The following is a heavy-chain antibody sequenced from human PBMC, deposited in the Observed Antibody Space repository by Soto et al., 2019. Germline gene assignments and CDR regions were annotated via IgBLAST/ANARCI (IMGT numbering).Heavy chain of an antibody. Sequence: GGSLRLSCAASGFTFSSYGMHWVRQAPGKGLEWVAVISYDGSNKYYADSVKGRFTISRDNSKNTLYLQMNSLRAEDTAVYYCAKWQGYSYGYNGMDVWGQGTTVTVSS. CDR1: GFTFSSYG. V-gene: IGHV3-30*18. J-gene: IGHJ6*02. D-gene: IGHD5-18*01. CDR3: AKWQGYSYGYNGMDV. CDR2: ISYDGSNK.